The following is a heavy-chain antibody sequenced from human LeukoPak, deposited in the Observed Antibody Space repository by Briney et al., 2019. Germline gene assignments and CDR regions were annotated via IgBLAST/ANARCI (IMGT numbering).Heavy chain of an antibody. CDR1: GGSFSGYY. V-gene: IGHV4-34*01. CDR2: INHSGST. D-gene: IGHD5-18*01. Sequence: SETLSLTCAVYGGSFSGYYWSWIRQPPGKGLEWIGEINHSGSTNYNPSLKSRVTISVDTSKNQFSLKLSSVTAADTAVYYCARAEPGYSYGQYFDYWGQGILVTVSS. J-gene: IGHJ4*02. CDR3: ARAEPGYSYGQYFDY.